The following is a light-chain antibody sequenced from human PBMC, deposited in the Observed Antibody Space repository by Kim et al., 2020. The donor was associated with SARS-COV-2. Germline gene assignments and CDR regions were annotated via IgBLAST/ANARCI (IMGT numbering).Light chain of an antibody. CDR1: VHKSYY. J-gene: IGLJ3*02. V-gene: IGLV3-19*01. CDR3: NSRDSSGNHWV. Sequence: ALGQTVRIKCQGDVHKSYYASWYQQKPGPAPVLVIYGKNNRPSGIPDRFSGSSSGNTASLTITGAQAEDEADYYCNSRDSSGNHWVFGGGTQLTVL. CDR2: GKN.